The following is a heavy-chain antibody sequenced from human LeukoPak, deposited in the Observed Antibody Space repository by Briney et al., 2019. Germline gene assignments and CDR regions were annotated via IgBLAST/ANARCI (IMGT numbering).Heavy chain of an antibody. D-gene: IGHD1-7*01. CDR3: TTDEDWNYARKDV. J-gene: IGHJ6*02. Sequence: GGSLRLSCAASGFTFNYAWMSWVRQVPGKGLEWVGQTVSEIDGGTTDYAAPVKGRFTISRDDSKSTLYLQMNSLKIEDTAVYHCTTDEDWNYARKDVWGQGATVIVSS. V-gene: IGHV3-15*04. CDR1: GFTFNYAW. CDR2: TVSEIDGGTT.